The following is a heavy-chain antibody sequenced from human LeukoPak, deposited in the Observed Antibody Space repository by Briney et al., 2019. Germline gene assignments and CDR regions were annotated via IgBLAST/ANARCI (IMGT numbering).Heavy chain of an antibody. J-gene: IGHJ3*02. CDR1: GYTFIDYF. CDR2: INPNSGIT. Sequence: ASVKVSCKASGYTFIDYFIHWMRQTPGQGLEWLGWINPNSGITRYAQKFQGRVTLTRDTAAYMELSSLKYDDTAVYYCVGAVSGTLGGAFDIWGQGTAVTVSS. CDR3: VGAVSGTLGGAFDI. V-gene: IGHV1-2*02. D-gene: IGHD1-14*01.